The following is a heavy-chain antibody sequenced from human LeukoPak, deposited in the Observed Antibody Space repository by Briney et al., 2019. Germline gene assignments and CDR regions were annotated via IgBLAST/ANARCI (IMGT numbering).Heavy chain of an antibody. CDR1: RFTLDDYA. V-gene: IGHV3-9*01. Sequence: GGSLRLSCAASRFTLDDYAMHWVRQAPGKGLEWVSGISWNGGSIGYADSVKGRFTIPRDNAKNSLYLQMNSLRAEDTALYFCAKDKGYSYGEIDYWGQGTLVTVSS. CDR3: AKDKGYSYGEIDY. J-gene: IGHJ4*02. D-gene: IGHD5-18*01. CDR2: ISWNGGSI.